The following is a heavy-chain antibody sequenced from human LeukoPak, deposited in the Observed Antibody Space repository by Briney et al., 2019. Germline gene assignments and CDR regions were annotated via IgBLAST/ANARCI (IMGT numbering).Heavy chain of an antibody. CDR2: ISGSGGST. Sequence: GGSLRLSCAASGFTFSSYAMSWVRQAPGKGLEWVSAISGSGGSTYYADYVKGRFTISRDNSKNTLYLQMNSLRAEDTAVYYCAKDLTIFGVVITDYWGQGTLVTVSS. CDR1: GFTFSSYA. CDR3: AKDLTIFGVVITDY. V-gene: IGHV3-23*01. D-gene: IGHD3-3*01. J-gene: IGHJ4*02.